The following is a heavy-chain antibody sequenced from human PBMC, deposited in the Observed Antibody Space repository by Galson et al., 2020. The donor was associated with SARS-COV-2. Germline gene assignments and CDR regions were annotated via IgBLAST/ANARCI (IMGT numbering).Heavy chain of an antibody. CDR3: TRGISGY. CDR2: INTDGSST. V-gene: IGHV3-74*01. Sequence: GESLKISCAASGFTFSSFWMHLVRQAPGKGLVWVSRINTDGSSTDYADSVKGRFTISRDNAKNTVSLQMNSLRAEDTALYYCTRGISGYWGKGSLVIVSS. CDR1: GFTFSSFW. J-gene: IGHJ4*02.